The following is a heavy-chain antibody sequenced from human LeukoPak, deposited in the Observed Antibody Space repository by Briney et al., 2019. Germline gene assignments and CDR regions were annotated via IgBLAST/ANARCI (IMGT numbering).Heavy chain of an antibody. D-gene: IGHD6-13*01. CDR2: IYYSGST. J-gene: IGHJ3*02. V-gene: IGHV4-59*01. Sequence: SETLSLTCTVSGGSISSYYWSWIRQPPGKGLEWIRYIYYSGSTNYNPSLKSRVTISVDTSKNQFSLKLSSVTAADTAVYYCATRGSTFGYSSSGDAFDIWGQGTMVTVSS. CDR3: ATRGSTFGYSSSGDAFDI. CDR1: GGSISSYY.